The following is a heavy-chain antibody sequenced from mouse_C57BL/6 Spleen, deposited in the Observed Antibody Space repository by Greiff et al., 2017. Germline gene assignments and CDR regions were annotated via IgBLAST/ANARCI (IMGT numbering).Heavy chain of an antibody. J-gene: IGHJ2*01. CDR3: TRSLYGNYVNYFDY. D-gene: IGHD2-1*01. CDR1: GYTFTDYE. V-gene: IGHV1-15*01. Sequence: QVQLKQSGAELVRPGASVTLSCKASGYTFTDYEMHWVKQTPVHGLEWIGAIDPETGGTAYNQKFKGKAILTADKSSSTAYMELRSLTSEDSAVYYCTRSLYGNYVNYFDYWGQGTTLTVSS. CDR2: IDPETGGT.